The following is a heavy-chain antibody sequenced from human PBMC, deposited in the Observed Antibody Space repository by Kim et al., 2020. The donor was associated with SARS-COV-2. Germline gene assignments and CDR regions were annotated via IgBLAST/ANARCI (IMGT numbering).Heavy chain of an antibody. J-gene: IGHJ4*02. D-gene: IGHD2-15*01. Sequence: GGSLRLSCKASGFSFHNYAMTWVRQAPGKGLEWLLSYSASDGHTFYSDSVKGRFTFFRDASNDTLFLQMTDLRAEDTARYYCARGTGRTIVAHAMGFDSWGQGTLVTVSS. V-gene: IGHV3-23*01. CDR1: GFSFHNYA. CDR3: ARGTGRTIVAHAMGFDS. CDR2: YSASDGHT.